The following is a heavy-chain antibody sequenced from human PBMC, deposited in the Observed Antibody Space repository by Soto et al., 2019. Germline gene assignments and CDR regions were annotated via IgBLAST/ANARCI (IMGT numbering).Heavy chain of an antibody. CDR2: ISKSDYT. CDR1: GFAFNNYG. Sequence: NPGGSLRLSCTVSGFAFNNYGINWVRQAPGKGLEWVSSISKSDYTYYSDSVKGRFTISRDNAKNSVSLQMNTLRVEDTAVYCCARGQKKSSSSRILPTETTWFDPWGQGTLVTVSS. V-gene: IGHV3-21*01. D-gene: IGHD6-6*01. J-gene: IGHJ5*02. CDR3: ARGQKKSSSSRILPTETTWFDP.